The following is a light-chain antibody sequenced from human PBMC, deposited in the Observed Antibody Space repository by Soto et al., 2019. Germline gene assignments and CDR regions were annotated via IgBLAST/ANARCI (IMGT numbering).Light chain of an antibody. V-gene: IGLV2-8*01. CDR3: SSYSGSNNLV. CDR2: EVT. Sequence: QSVLTQPPSASGSPGQSVTISCTGTSSDVGGYDYVSWYQQHPGKAPKLMIYEVTKRPSGVPHRFSGSKSGNTASLTVSGLQSEDEADYYCSSYSGSNNLVFGTGTKLTVL. CDR1: SSDVGGYDY. J-gene: IGLJ1*01.